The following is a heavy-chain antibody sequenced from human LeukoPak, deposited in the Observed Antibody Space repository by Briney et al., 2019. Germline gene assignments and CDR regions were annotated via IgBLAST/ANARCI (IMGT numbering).Heavy chain of an antibody. CDR2: ISGSGGST. D-gene: IGHD6-6*01. CDR1: GFTFSNAW. Sequence: GGSLRLSCAASGFTFSNAWMSWVRQAPGKGLEWVSAISGSGGSTYYADSVKGRFTISRDNSKNTLSLQMNSLRADDTAVYYCAKGNMAARPYYFDYWGQGSLVTVSS. V-gene: IGHV3-23*01. CDR3: AKGNMAARPYYFDY. J-gene: IGHJ4*02.